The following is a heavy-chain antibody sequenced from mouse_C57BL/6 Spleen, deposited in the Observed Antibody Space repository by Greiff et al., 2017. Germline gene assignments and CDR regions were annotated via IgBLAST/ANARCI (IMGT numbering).Heavy chain of an antibody. D-gene: IGHD1-1*01. Sequence: QVQLKQSGPELVKPGASVKISCKASGYSFTSYYIHWVKQRPGQGLEWIGWIYPGSGNTKYNEKFKGKATLTADTSSSTAYMQLSSLTSEDSAVYYCARGYGSDYFDYWGQGTTLTVSS. V-gene: IGHV1-66*01. CDR1: GYSFTSYY. CDR2: IYPGSGNT. J-gene: IGHJ2*01. CDR3: ARGYGSDYFDY.